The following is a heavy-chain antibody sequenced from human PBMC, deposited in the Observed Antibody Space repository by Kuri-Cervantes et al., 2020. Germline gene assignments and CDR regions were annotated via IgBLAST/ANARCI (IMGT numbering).Heavy chain of an antibody. CDR2: ISYDGSNK. Sequence: GGSLRLSCAASGFTFSSYAMHWVRQAPGKGLEWVAVISYDGSNKYYADSVKGRFTISRDNAKNSLYLQMNSLSAEDTAVYYCARGGSGVFGVAPSWGQGTLVTVSS. CDR1: GFTFSSYA. CDR3: ARGGSGVFGVAPS. J-gene: IGHJ4*02. D-gene: IGHD3-3*01. V-gene: IGHV3-30-3*01.